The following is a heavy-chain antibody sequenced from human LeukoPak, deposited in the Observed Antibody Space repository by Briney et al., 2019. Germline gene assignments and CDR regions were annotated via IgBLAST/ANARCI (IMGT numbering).Heavy chain of an antibody. CDR3: ARGPGQLLVGYYYYYMDV. V-gene: IGHV4-38-2*01. Sequence: SETLSLTCAVSGYSISSGYYWGWIRQPPGKGLEWIGSIYHSGSTYYNPSLKSRVTISVDTSKNQFSLKLSSVTAADTAVYYCARGPGQLLVGYYYYYMDVWGKGTTVTVSS. D-gene: IGHD2-2*01. CDR2: IYHSGST. J-gene: IGHJ6*03. CDR1: GYSISSGYY.